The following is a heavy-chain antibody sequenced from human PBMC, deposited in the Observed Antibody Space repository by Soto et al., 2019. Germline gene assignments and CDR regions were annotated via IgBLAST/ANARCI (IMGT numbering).Heavy chain of an antibody. J-gene: IGHJ4*02. CDR2: IWYDGSNK. CDR3: TRGADDYGDPKPY. D-gene: IGHD4-17*01. Sequence: PGGSLRLSCAASGFTFSSYGMHWFRQAPGKGLEWVAVIWYDGSNKYYADSVKGRFTISRDNSKNTLYLQMNSLRAEDTAVYYCTRGADDYGDPKPYCGQGTLVTVS. CDR1: GFTFSSYG. V-gene: IGHV3-33*01.